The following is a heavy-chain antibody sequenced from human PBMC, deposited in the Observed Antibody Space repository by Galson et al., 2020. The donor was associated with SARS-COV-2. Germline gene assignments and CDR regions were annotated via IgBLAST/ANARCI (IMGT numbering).Heavy chain of an antibody. CDR3: AKEEHSSGYYYIFDC. CDR2: MSASGVRT. D-gene: IGHD3-22*01. CDR1: GFPFSSYA. J-gene: IGHJ4*02. V-gene: IGHV3-23*01. Sequence: GGSLSLSCAASGFPFSSYAMSWVRQAQGKGLEWVPSMSASGVRTSYADSLKGRFTISRDTSKNTRYLQMNSLRAEDTAVYYCAKEEHSSGYYYIFDCLGQGTLVTVSS.